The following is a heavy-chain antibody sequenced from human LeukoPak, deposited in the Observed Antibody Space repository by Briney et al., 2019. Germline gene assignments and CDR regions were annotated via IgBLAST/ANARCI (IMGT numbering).Heavy chain of an antibody. V-gene: IGHV3-53*01. D-gene: IGHD1-26*01. CDR1: GFTVSSNY. CDR3: AREYSGSYPPDY. CDR2: IYSGGST. Sequence: GGSLRLSCAASGFTVSSNYMSWVRQAPGEGLEWVSVIYSGGSTYYADSVKGRFTISRDNAKNSLYLQMNSLRDEDTAVYYCAREYSGSYPPDYWGQGTLVTVSS. J-gene: IGHJ4*02.